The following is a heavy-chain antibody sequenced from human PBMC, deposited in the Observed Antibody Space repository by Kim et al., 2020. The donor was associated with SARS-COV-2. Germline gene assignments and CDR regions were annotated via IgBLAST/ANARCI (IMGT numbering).Heavy chain of an antibody. J-gene: IGHJ4*02. V-gene: IGHV3-33*01. D-gene: IGHD3-22*01. Sequence: GGSLRLSCAASGFTFRNFDMHWVRQAPGKGLEWVALIWYDGTDKYYADSVKGRFTISRDNSKNTVYLQMTSLRAEDTAVYYCGRDHASDSSGYVEYWGQGTLVTVS. CDR3: GRDHASDSSGYVEY. CDR2: IWYDGTDK. CDR1: GFTFRNFD.